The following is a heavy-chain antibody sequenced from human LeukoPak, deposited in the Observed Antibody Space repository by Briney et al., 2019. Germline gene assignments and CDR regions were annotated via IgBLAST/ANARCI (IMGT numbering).Heavy chain of an antibody. CDR2: INHSGST. D-gene: IGHD2-8*02. CDR3: ARYWGSFDAFDI. V-gene: IGHV4-34*01. J-gene: IGHJ3*02. Sequence: SETLSLTCAVYGGSFNGYYWSWIRRPPGKGLEWIGEINHSGSTNYNPSLKSRVTISVDTSKNQFSLKLSSVTAADTAVYYCARYWGSFDAFDIWGQGTMVTVSS. CDR1: GGSFNGYY.